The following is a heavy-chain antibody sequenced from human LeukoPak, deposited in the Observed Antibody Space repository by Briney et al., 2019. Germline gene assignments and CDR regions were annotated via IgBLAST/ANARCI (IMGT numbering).Heavy chain of an antibody. CDR1: GGSISSYY. Sequence: PSETLSLTCTVSGGSISSYYWSWIRQPPGKGLEWIGYIYYSGSTNYNPSLKSRVTISVDTSKNQFSLKLSSVTAADTAVYYCARLWGNPYDSSGQYNWFDPWGQGTLVTVSS. D-gene: IGHD3-22*01. V-gene: IGHV4-59*08. CDR2: IYYSGST. J-gene: IGHJ5*02. CDR3: ARLWGNPYDSSGQYNWFDP.